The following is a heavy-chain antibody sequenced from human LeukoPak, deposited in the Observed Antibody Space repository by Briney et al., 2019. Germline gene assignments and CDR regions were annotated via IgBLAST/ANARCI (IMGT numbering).Heavy chain of an antibody. V-gene: IGHV3-9*03. CDR2: ISWNSGSI. D-gene: IGHD6-19*01. CDR1: GFTFDDYA. CDR3: AKAAVAGTVYYYFDY. J-gene: IGHJ4*02. Sequence: PGRSLRLSCAASGFTFDDYAMHWVRQAPGKGLEWVSGISWNSGSIGYADSVKGRFTISRDNAKNSLYLQMNSLRAEDLALYYCAKAAVAGTVYYYFDYWGQGTLVTVSS.